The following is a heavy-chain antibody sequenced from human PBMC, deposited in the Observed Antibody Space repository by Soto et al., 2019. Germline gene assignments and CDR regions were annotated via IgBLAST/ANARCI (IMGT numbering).Heavy chain of an antibody. D-gene: IGHD1-1*01. Sequence: QVQLVQSGAEMKEPGSSVKVSCKTSGGTFSSSSIRWLRQAPGQGLEWMGGIIPLFRTPDYAQKFQGRVTMAADESTSTAYMVLSSLRSEDTAVYYCARDNDRLELGGNYYYMLDVWGQGTTITVSS. CDR3: ARDNDRLELGGNYYYMLDV. CDR1: GGTFSSSS. V-gene: IGHV1-69*12. CDR2: IIPLFRTP. J-gene: IGHJ6*02.